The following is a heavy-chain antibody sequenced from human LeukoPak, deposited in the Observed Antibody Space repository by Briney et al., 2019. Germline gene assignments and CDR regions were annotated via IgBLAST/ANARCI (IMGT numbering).Heavy chain of an antibody. CDR3: ARDAPRDLYYYYYYYMDV. CDR1: GGSISSGSYY. D-gene: IGHD2-21*02. J-gene: IGHJ6*03. Sequence: PSQTLSLTCTVSGGSISSGSYYWSWIRQPAGKGLEWIGRIYTSGGTNYNPSLKSRVTISVDTSKNQFSLKLSSVTAADTAVYYCARDAPRDLYYYYYYYMDVWGKGTTVTVSS. CDR2: IYTSGGT. V-gene: IGHV4-61*02.